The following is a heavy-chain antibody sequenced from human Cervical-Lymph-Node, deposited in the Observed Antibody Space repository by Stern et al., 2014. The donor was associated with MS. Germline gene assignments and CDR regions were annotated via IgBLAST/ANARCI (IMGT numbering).Heavy chain of an antibody. CDR2: FDPEDGET. Sequence: QVQLVQSGAEVKKPGASVKVSCKVSGYTFTELSMHWVRQAPGKGLEWMGGFDPEDGETIYAQKFQGRVTMTEDTSTDTAYMELSSLRSEDTAVYYCATDRDDFRSGYSAPTKGYGLDVWGQGTTVTVTS. CDR1: GYTFTELS. D-gene: IGHD3-3*01. J-gene: IGHJ6*02. CDR3: ATDRDDFRSGYSAPTKGYGLDV. V-gene: IGHV1-24*01.